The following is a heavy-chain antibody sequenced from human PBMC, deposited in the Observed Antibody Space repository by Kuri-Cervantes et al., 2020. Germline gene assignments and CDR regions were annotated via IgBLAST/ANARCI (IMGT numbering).Heavy chain of an antibody. Sequence: GGSLRLSCAASGFTFSSYWMSWVRQAPGKGLEWVANIKQDGSEKYYVDSVKGRFTISRDNAKNSLYLQMNSLRAEDTAVYYCASGYSGYDPTLINWGQGTLVTVSS. CDR3: ASGYSGYDPTLIN. V-gene: IGHV3-7*01. J-gene: IGHJ4*02. D-gene: IGHD5-12*01. CDR1: GFTFSSYW. CDR2: IKQDGSEK.